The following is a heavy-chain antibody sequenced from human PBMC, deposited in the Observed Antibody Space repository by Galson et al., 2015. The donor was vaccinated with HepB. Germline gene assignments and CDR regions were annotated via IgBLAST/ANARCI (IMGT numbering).Heavy chain of an antibody. Sequence: SVKVSCKASGYTFTSYGISWVRQAPGQGLEWMGWISAYNGNTNYAQKLQGRVTMTTDTSTSTAYMELRSLRSDDTAVYYCARVISYDSSGYGPGLWDAFDIWGQGTMVTVSS. CDR3: ARVISYDSSGYGPGLWDAFDI. V-gene: IGHV1-18*04. J-gene: IGHJ3*02. CDR2: ISAYNGNT. D-gene: IGHD3-22*01. CDR1: GYTFTSYG.